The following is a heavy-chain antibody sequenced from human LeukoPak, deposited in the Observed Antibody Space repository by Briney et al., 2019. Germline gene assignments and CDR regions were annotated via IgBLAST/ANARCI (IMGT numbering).Heavy chain of an antibody. V-gene: IGHV3-21*01. CDR1: GFTFSSYS. Sequence: GGSLRLSCAASGFTFSSYSMNWVRQAPGKGLEWVSSLSGSSTYIFYADSVKGRFTISKDNAKNSVYLQMNSLRPEDTAIYYCAWYGVTHGLDVWGQGTTVTVSS. CDR3: AWYGVTHGLDV. CDR2: LSGSSTYI. J-gene: IGHJ6*02. D-gene: IGHD3-10*01.